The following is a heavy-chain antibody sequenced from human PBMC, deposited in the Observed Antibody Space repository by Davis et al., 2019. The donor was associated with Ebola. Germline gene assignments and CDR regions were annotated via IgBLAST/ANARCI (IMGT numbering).Heavy chain of an antibody. D-gene: IGHD6-19*01. CDR2: ISYDGSNK. CDR3: AKGGSGWPSDYSYGMGV. V-gene: IGHV3-30*18. CDR1: GFTFSSYG. J-gene: IGHJ6*04. Sequence: GESLKISCAASGFTFSSYGMHWVRQAPGKGLEWVAVISYDGSNKYYADSVKGRFTISRDNSKNTLYLQMNSLTVEDTAVYYCAKGGSGWPSDYSYGMGVWGKGTTVTVSS.